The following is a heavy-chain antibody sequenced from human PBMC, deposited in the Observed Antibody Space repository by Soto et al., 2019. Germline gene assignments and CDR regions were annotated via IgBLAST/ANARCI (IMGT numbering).Heavy chain of an antibody. CDR1: GFTFSDYY. J-gene: IGHJ2*01. Sequence: SLRLSCAASGFTFSDYYMSWIRQAPGKGLEWVSYISSSGSTIYYADSVKGRFTISRDNAKNSLYLQMYSLRAEDTAVYYCARDRALAVAGTWYFDLWGRGTLVTVSS. D-gene: IGHD6-19*01. V-gene: IGHV3-11*04. CDR2: ISSSGSTI. CDR3: ARDRALAVAGTWYFDL.